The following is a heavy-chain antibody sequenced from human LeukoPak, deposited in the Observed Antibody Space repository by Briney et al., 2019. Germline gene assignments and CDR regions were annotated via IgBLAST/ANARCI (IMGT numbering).Heavy chain of an antibody. CDR2: ISSNGGST. V-gene: IGHV3-64*01. CDR3: ARDILTTPTHYMDV. D-gene: IGHD1-1*01. CDR1: GYTFTSYA. J-gene: IGHJ6*03. Sequence: SCKASGYTFTSYAMHWVRQAPGKGLEYVSAISSNGGSTYYANSVKGRFTISRDNSKNTLYLQMGSLRAEDMAVYYCARDILTTPTHYMDVWGKGTTVTVSS.